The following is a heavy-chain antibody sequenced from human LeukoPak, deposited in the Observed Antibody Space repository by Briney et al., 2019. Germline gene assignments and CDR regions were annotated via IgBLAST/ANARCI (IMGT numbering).Heavy chain of an antibody. CDR1: GYTFTGYY. J-gene: IGHJ3*02. CDR3: ARSRAGGDAFDI. D-gene: IGHD5-24*01. CDR2: ISAYNGNT. V-gene: IGHV1-18*04. Sequence: ASVKVSCKASGYTFTGYYMHWVRQAPGQGLEWMGWISAYNGNTNYAQKLQGRVTMTADTSTSTAYMELRSLRSDDTAVYYCARSRAGGDAFDIWGQGTMVTVSS.